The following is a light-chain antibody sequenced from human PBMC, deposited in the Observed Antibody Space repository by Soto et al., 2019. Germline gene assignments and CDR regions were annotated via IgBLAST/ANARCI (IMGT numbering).Light chain of an antibody. V-gene: IGKV3-20*01. CDR1: QTISRSL. Sequence: EIVLTQSPGTLSLSPGEGATLSCRASQTISRSLLAWYQQKPGQAPRLLISGASSRATGIPDRFSGSGSGTDFTLTISRLEPEDFAVYYCQQYSDAPLTFGGGTKVEMK. CDR2: GAS. CDR3: QQYSDAPLT. J-gene: IGKJ4*01.